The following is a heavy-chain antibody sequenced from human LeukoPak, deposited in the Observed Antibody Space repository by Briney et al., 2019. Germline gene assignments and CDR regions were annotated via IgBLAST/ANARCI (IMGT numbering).Heavy chain of an antibody. J-gene: IGHJ5*02. D-gene: IGHD4-17*01. Sequence: ASVKVSCKASGYTFTSYGISWVRQAPGQGLEWMGWISAYNGNTNYAQKLQGRVTMTTDTSTSTAYMELRSLRSDDTAVHYCARVPVGVTTLNWFDPWGQGTLVTVSS. CDR3: ARVPVGVTTLNWFDP. CDR1: GYTFTSYG. V-gene: IGHV1-18*01. CDR2: ISAYNGNT.